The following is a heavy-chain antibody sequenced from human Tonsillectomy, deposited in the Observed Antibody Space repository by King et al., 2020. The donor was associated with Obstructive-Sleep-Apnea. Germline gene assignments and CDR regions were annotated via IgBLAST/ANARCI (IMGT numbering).Heavy chain of an antibody. V-gene: IGHV3-53*04. D-gene: IGHD1-1*01. CDR1: GFTVSSNY. J-gene: IGHJ2*01. Sequence: VQLVESGGGLVQPGGSLRLSCAASGFTVSSNYMSWVRQAPGKGLEGVSVIYSGGSTYYADSVKGRFTISRHNSKNTLYLQMNSLRAEDTAVYYCERVLDDRYFDLWARGPLVTVST. CDR3: ERVLDDRYFDL. CDR2: IYSGGST.